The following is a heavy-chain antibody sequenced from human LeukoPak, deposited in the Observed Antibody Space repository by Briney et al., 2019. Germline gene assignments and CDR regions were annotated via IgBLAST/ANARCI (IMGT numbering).Heavy chain of an antibody. CDR1: GYTFSSYG. J-gene: IGHJ4*02. CDR2: VSPFNGNT. V-gene: IGHV1-18*01. CDR3: ARRGGSYSHSDF. D-gene: IGHD1-26*01. Sequence: GASVKVSRKASGYTFSSYGIIWVRQAPGQGLEWMGWVSPFNGNTDYAPKLQGRVTMTTDTSTTTAYMELRSLTSDDTAVYYCARRGGSYSHSDFWGQGTLVTVSS.